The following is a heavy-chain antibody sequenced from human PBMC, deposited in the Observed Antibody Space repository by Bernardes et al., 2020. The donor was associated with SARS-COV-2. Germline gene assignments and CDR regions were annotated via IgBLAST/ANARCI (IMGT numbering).Heavy chain of an antibody. CDR1: GFAFSNYA. V-gene: IGHV3-23*01. Sequence: GGSLRLSCAASGFAFSNYAMTWVRQAPGKGLEWVSTIRGGSGGTYYADSVKGRFTISRDNAKNTLYLQMTSLTADDTALYYCARGSGNYYFDYWGRGTLITVSS. J-gene: IGHJ4*02. CDR3: ARGSGNYYFDY. CDR2: IRGGSGGT. D-gene: IGHD6-19*01.